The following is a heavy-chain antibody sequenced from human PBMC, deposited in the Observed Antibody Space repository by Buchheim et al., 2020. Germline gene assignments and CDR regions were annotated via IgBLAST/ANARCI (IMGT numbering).Heavy chain of an antibody. CDR3: ARKDPAGYVDV. Sequence: QVQLQESGPGLVRPSETLSLNCTVSGASISSFFWIWMRQSPGKGLEWIGYIYNRGSTTYNPSLKSRVTISVDLSRSRVSLSLTSVTAADTAVYYCARKDPAGYVDVWGPGTL. J-gene: IGHJ2*01. CDR2: IYNRGST. V-gene: IGHV4-59*01. D-gene: IGHD1-14*01. CDR1: GASISSFF.